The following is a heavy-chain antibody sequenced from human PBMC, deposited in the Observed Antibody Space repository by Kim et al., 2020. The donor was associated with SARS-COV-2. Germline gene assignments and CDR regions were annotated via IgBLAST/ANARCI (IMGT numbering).Heavy chain of an antibody. V-gene: IGHV4-39*01. J-gene: IGHJ4*02. CDR3: ARHPTYYDFWSGPTHFDY. D-gene: IGHD3-3*01. Sequence: KSRVTIAVDTSKNQFSLKRSSVTAADTAVYYCARHPTYYDFWSGPTHFDYWGQGTLVTVSS.